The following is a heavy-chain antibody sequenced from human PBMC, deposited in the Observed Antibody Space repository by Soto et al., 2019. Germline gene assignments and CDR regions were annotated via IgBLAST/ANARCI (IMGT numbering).Heavy chain of an antibody. Sequence: PSETRSLTCIVSGESISSSSYYWGWIHHPPGKGLEWIGSIDYSGRTYYNPSFKSRVTISIDTSKNQFSLKLSSVTATDTAVYYCARQRTTVLTQAYFEHWGQGAMVAVSA. CDR1: GESISSSSYY. J-gene: IGHJ4*02. D-gene: IGHD2-21*02. CDR2: IDYSGRT. CDR3: ARQRTTVLTQAYFEH. V-gene: IGHV4-39*01.